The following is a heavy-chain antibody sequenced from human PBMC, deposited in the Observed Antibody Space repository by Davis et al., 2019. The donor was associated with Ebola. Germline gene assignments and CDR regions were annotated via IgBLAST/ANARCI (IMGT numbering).Heavy chain of an antibody. CDR2: IYHTGDT. D-gene: IGHD1-26*01. CDR1: GGSFSAYY. V-gene: IGHV4-34*01. CDR3: ARERVGATAFEI. Sequence: SETLSLTCAVDGGSFSAYYWSWIRQPPGKGLEWIGEIYHTGDTNYNPSLKSRVTISVDTSKNQFSLRLTSVTAADAAVYYCARERVGATAFEIWGQGIMVTVSS. J-gene: IGHJ3*02.